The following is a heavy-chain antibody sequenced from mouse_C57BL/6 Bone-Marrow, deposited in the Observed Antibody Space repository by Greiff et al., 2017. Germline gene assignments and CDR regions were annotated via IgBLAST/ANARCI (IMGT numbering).Heavy chain of an antibody. CDR2: IYPGDGDT. Sequence: QVHVKQSGPELVKPGASVKISCKASGYAFSSSWMNWVKPRPGQGLEWIGRIYPGDGDTNYNEKFKGKATLTADKSSSTAYMQLSSLTSEDSAVYFCARFNHYWYFDVWGTGTTVTVSS. V-gene: IGHV1-82*01. CDR3: ARFNHYWYFDV. J-gene: IGHJ1*03. CDR1: GYAFSSSW.